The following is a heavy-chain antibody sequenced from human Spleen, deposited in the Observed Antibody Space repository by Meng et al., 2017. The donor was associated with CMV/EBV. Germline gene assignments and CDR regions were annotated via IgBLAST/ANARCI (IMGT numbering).Heavy chain of an antibody. D-gene: IGHD3-3*01. CDR1: GGSVSSGSYY. J-gene: IGHJ4*02. CDR3: ASSLRFLTQADY. V-gene: IGHV4-61*01. Sequence: SETLSLTCTVSGGSVSSGSYYWSWIRQPPGKGLEWIGYIYYSGSTNYNPSLKSRVTISVDTSKNQFSLKLSSVTAADTAVYYCASSLRFLTQADYWGQGTLVTVSS. CDR2: IYYSGST.